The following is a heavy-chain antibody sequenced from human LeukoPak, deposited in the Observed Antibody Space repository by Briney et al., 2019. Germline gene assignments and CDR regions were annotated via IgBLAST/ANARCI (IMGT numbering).Heavy chain of an antibody. CDR1: GYSISSGYY. J-gene: IGHJ4*02. D-gene: IGHD3-10*01. V-gene: IGHV4-38-2*01. CDR2: IYHSGST. Sequence: SETLSLTCAVSGYSISSGYYWGWIRQPPGKGLEWIGSIYHSGSTYHNPSLKSRVTISVDTSKNQFSLKLSSVTAADTAVYYCARYYGSGSYSLDYWGQGTLVTVSS. CDR3: ARYYGSGSYSLDY.